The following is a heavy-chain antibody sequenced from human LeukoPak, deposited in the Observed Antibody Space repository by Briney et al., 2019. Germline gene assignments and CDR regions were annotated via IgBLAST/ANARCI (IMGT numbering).Heavy chain of an antibody. J-gene: IGHJ6*03. CDR1: GFTFTNYA. V-gene: IGHV3-23*01. CDR2: ITGSGGKT. D-gene: IGHD4-17*01. Sequence: GGSLRLSCEASGFTFTNYAMAWVRQGPGKGLEWVSGITGSGGKTYYADSVRGRFTISRDNSKNTLYLQMNSLRAEDTAVYYCARCVDYGDPRDYYYYMDVWGKGTTVTVSS. CDR3: ARCVDYGDPRDYYYYMDV.